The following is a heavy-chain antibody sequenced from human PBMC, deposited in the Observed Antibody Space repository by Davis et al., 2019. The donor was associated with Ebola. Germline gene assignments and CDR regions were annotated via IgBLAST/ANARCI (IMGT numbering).Heavy chain of an antibody. J-gene: IGHJ6*02. CDR2: ISSSGSTI. V-gene: IGHV3-48*03. D-gene: IGHD1-26*01. Sequence: GGSLRLSCAASGFTFSSYEMNWVRQAPGKGLEWVSYISSSGSTIYYADSVKGRFTISRDNAKNSLYLQMNSLRAEDTAVYYCARPVSRWELSAMDVWGQGTTVTVSS. CDR3: ARPVSRWELSAMDV. CDR1: GFTFSSYE.